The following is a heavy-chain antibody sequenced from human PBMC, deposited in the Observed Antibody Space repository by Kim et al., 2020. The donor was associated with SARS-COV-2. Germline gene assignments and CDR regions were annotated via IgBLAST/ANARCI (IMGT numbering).Heavy chain of an antibody. J-gene: IGHJ5*02. CDR2: IDPSDSYT. CDR1: GYSFTSYW. CDR3: ARHPMARNWFDP. D-gene: IGHD3-10*01. V-gene: IGHV5-10-1*01. Sequence: GESLKISCKGSGYSFTSYWISWVRQMPGKGLEWMGKIDPSDSYTTYSPSFQGHVTISADKSISTAYLQWSSLKAADTAMYYCARHPMARNWFDPWGQGTLVTVSS.